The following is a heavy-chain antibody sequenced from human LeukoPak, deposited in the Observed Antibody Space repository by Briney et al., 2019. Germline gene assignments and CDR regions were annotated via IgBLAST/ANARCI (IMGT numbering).Heavy chain of an antibody. CDR2: ISAYNGHT. D-gene: IGHD3-10*01. Sequence: GASVKVSCKASGYTFTDFGISWVRQAPGQGLEWMGWISAYNGHTKFAQKLQGRVTMTTDTSTSTAYMELRGLRSDDTAVYYCARDVTWFGDKGPIFDYWGQGTLVTVSS. V-gene: IGHV1-18*01. J-gene: IGHJ4*02. CDR1: GYTFTDFG. CDR3: ARDVTWFGDKGPIFDY.